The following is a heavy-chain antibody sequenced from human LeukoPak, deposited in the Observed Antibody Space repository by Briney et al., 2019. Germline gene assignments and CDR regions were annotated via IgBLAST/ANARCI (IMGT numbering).Heavy chain of an antibody. CDR2: ISWNSGSI. CDR1: GVTFYVYA. J-gene: IGHJ4*02. D-gene: IGHD3-16*01. Sequence: GGSLRLSCAASGVTFYVYAIHFGREAPGEGLEWGSGISWNSGSIGYADSVKGRFTISRDNAKNSLYLQMNSLRAEDTALYYCAKDNGRGGNFDYWGQGTLVTVSS. CDR3: AKDNGRGGNFDY. V-gene: IGHV3-9*01.